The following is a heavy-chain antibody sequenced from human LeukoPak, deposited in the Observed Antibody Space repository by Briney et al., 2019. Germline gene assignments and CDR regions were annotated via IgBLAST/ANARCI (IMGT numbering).Heavy chain of an antibody. Sequence: PSETLSLTCAVYGGSFSGYYWSWIRQPPGKGLEWIGEIDHSGSTNYNPYLKSRVTISLDTSKNQFFLKLSSVTAADTAVYYCARSPYLSSGAWGQGILVAVSS. CDR2: IDHSGST. CDR1: GGSFSGYY. D-gene: IGHD3-22*01. CDR3: ARSPYLSSGA. J-gene: IGHJ3*01. V-gene: IGHV4-34*01.